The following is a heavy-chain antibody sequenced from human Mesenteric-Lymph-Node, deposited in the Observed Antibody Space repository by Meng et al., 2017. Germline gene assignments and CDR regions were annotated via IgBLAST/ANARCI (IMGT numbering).Heavy chain of an antibody. CDR2: IIPIFGTA. Sequence: SVKVSCKASGGTFSSYAISWVRQAPGQGLEWMGGIIPIFGTANYAQKFQGRITITADKSTSTAYMELSRLRSDDTAVYYFARDPDDYGGPFPHRWGQGTLVTVSS. CDR3: ARDPDDYGGPFPHR. D-gene: IGHD4-23*01. CDR1: GGTFSSYA. V-gene: IGHV1-69*06. J-gene: IGHJ4*02.